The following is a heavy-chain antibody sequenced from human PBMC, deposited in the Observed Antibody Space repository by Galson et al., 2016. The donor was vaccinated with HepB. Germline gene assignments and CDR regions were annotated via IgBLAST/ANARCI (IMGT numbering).Heavy chain of an antibody. D-gene: IGHD2-21*02. CDR3: ARGAGVVMAAIRAPPLRDAMDV. J-gene: IGHJ6*02. CDR2: IYHSGST. V-gene: IGHV4-4*02. Sequence: SETLSLTCAVSGGSISSSNWWSWVRQPPGKGLEWIGEIYHSGSTNYNPSLKSRVTISVDKSKNQFSLKLTSVTAADTAVYYCARGAGVVMAAIRAPPLRDAMDVWGQGTTVTVSS. CDR1: GGSISSSNW.